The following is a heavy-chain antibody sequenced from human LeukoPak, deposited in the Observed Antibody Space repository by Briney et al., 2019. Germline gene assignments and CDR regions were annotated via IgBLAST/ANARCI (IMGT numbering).Heavy chain of an antibody. CDR1: GFTFSSYG. V-gene: IGHV3-30*18. CDR2: ISYDGSNK. CDR3: AKSTLLGYYFDY. Sequence: PGGSLRLSCAASGFTFSSYGMHWVRQAPGKGLEWVAVISYDGSNKYYADSVKGRFTISRGNSKSTLYLQMNSLRAEDRAVYYCAKSTLLGYYFDYWGQGTLVTVSS. D-gene: IGHD3-16*01. J-gene: IGHJ4*02.